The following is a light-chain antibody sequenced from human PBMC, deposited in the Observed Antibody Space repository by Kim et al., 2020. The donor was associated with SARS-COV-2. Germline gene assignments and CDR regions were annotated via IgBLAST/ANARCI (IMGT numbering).Light chain of an antibody. CDR1: RSVSGY. V-gene: IGKV3-20*01. CDR2: GAS. Sequence: LSPGERATLSCRATRSVSGYLAWYQQKPGQAPRLLIYGASTRATGIAARFSGSGSGTEFTLTISSLEPEDLAVYYCQHYGSSPRTFGQGTKVDIK. J-gene: IGKJ1*01. CDR3: QHYGSSPRT.